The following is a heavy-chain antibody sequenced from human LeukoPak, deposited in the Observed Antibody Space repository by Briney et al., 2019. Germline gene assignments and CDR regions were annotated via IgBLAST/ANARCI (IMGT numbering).Heavy chain of an antibody. CDR1: GFTFSRYW. D-gene: IGHD1-14*01. CDR3: ASGPTGFA. V-gene: IGHV3-74*01. J-gene: IGHJ5*02. CDR2: INSDGSTT. Sequence: GGSLRLSCVASGFTFSRYWMHWVRQAPGKGLVWVSRINSDGSTTIYADSVKGRFTISRDNAKNTLYLQMNSLRAENTAVYFCASGPTGFAWGQGTLVTVSS.